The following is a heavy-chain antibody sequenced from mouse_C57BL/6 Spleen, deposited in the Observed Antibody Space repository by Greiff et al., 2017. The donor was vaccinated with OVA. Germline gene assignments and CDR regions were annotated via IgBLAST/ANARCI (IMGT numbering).Heavy chain of an antibody. CDR2: IYPGDGDT. V-gene: IGHV1-82*01. J-gene: IGHJ2*01. CDR3: AKIYYGYDVDY. Sequence: QVQLQQSGPELVKPGASVKISCKASGYAFSSSWMNWVKQRPGKGLEWIGRIYPGDGDTNYNGKFKGKATLTADKSSSTAYMQLSSLTSEDSAVYFCAKIYYGYDVDYWGQGTTLTVSS. CDR1: GYAFSSSW. D-gene: IGHD2-2*01.